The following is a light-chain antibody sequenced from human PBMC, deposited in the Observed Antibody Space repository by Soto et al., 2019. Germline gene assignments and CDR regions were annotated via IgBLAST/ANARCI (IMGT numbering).Light chain of an antibody. Sequence: QAVVTQPPSASGTPGQRVTISCSGSRSSIGSNTVNWYQHLPGTAPKLLIYSNNHRPSGVPDRFSASKTGASASLAISGLQSEDEGDYYCAAWDASLGGFYVFGTGTTLTVL. CDR3: AAWDASLGGFYV. V-gene: IGLV1-44*01. CDR2: SNN. CDR1: RSSIGSNT. J-gene: IGLJ1*01.